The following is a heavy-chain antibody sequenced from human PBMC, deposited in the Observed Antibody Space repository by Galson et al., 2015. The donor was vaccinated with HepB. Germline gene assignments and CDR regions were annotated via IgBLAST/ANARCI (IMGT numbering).Heavy chain of an antibody. CDR3: ARERGAYSGNYPLDY. V-gene: IGHV3-21*01. D-gene: IGHD1-26*01. Sequence: SLRLSCAASGFTFSSHAVNWVRQAPGKGLVWVSSISSSSGYIYYADSVKGRFTISRDNAKNSLYLQMNSLRAEDTAVYYCARERGAYSGNYPLDYWGQGTLVTVSS. J-gene: IGHJ4*02. CDR1: GFTFSSHA. CDR2: ISSSSGYI.